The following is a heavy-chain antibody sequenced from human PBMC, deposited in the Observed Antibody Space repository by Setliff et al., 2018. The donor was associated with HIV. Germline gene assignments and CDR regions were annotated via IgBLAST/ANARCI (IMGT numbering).Heavy chain of an antibody. V-gene: IGHV3-11*04. J-gene: IGHJ3*02. CDR3: AREGRRLPFNDAFDI. D-gene: IGHD6-25*01. CDR1: GFTFSDYS. CDR2: IPSSGSSI. Sequence: GSLRLSCAASGFTFSDYSMSWIRQTPGKGLEWLSYIPSSGSSIYYADSLRGRFTISRDNAGNSLYLQMNSLRVDDTAVYYCAREGRRLPFNDAFDIWGHGTMVT.